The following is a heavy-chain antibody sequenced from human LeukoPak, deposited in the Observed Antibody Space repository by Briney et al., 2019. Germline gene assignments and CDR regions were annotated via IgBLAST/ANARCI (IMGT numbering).Heavy chain of an antibody. CDR1: GYTLTELS. Sequence: ASVTVSCKVSGYTLTELSMHWVRQAPGKGLEWMGGFDPEDGETIYGQKFQGRVTMTEDTSTDTAYMELSSLRSEDTAVYYCATLNSYGSDPVGFDYWGQGTLVTVSS. J-gene: IGHJ4*02. CDR3: ATLNSYGSDPVGFDY. V-gene: IGHV1-24*01. CDR2: FDPEDGET. D-gene: IGHD5-18*01.